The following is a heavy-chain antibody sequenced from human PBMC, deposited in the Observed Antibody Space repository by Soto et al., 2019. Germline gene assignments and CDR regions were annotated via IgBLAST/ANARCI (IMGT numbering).Heavy chain of an antibody. CDR3: ERGDSSGWYGY. CDR2: IWYDGSNK. J-gene: IGHJ4*02. D-gene: IGHD6-19*01. V-gene: IGHV3-33*01. CDR1: GFTFSSYG. Sequence: QVQLVESGGGVVQPGRSLRLSCAASGFTFSSYGMHWVRQAPGKGLEWVAVIWYDGSNKYYADSVKGRFTISRDNSKNPLYLQMNSLRAEDTAVYYCERGDSSGWYGYWGQGSLVTVSS.